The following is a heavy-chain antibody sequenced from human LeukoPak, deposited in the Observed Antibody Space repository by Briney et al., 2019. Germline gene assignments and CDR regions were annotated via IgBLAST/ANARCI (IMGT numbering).Heavy chain of an antibody. V-gene: IGHV3-48*03. CDR1: GFTFTSYE. CDR2: ISSSGNTI. Sequence: PGGSLRLSCAASGFTFTSYELNWVRQAPGKGLEWVSYISSSGNTISYADSVKGRFTIYRDNAKNSLYLQVISLRAEDTAVYYCARGPSIAARYDAFDIWGQGTMVTVSS. D-gene: IGHD6-6*01. J-gene: IGHJ3*02. CDR3: ARGPSIAARYDAFDI.